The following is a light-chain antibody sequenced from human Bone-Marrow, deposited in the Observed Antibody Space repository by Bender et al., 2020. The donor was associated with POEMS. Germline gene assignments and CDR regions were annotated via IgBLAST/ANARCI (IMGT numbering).Light chain of an antibody. CDR1: KLGNNL. Sequence: SFGLTQPPSVSVSPGQTASITCSGDKLGNNLARWYQQKPSQSPELVVYQDTKRASGIPGRFSGSSSGNPASPTISGAQPMDEAGYYCQAWDSSPVIFGGGTQLTVL. CDR3: QAWDSSPVI. CDR2: QDT. V-gene: IGLV3-1*01. J-gene: IGLJ2*01.